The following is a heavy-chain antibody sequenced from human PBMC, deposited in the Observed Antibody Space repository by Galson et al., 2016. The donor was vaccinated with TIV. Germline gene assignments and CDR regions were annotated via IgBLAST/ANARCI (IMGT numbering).Heavy chain of an antibody. CDR2: INPGNGDT. J-gene: IGHJ4*02. Sequence: SVKVSCKASGYRFIGYYIHWVRQAPGRGPEWMGCINPGNGDTKYAQIFQGSVTLTWDTSVSTAYMELTSLRSDDTAVYFCGKERDWGVAEFDFWGQGTPVSVPS. V-gene: IGHV1-2*02. D-gene: IGHD2-21*01. CDR3: GKERDWGVAEFDF. CDR1: GYRFIGYY.